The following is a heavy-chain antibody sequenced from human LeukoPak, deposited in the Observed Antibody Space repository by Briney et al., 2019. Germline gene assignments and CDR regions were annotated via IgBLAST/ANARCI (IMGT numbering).Heavy chain of an antibody. J-gene: IGHJ1*01. Sequence: GGSLRLSCAASGFTFSSNYMSWVRQAPGKGLEWVSVIYSGGSTYYSDSVKGRFTISRDNSKNTLYLQMNSLRAEDTAVYYCARDSPPPKDFQHWGQGTLVTVSS. CDR1: GFTFSSNY. V-gene: IGHV3-53*01. CDR3: ARDSPPPKDFQH. CDR2: IYSGGST.